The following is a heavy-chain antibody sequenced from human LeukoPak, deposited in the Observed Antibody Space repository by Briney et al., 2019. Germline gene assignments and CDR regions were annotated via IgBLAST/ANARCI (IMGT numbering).Heavy chain of an antibody. V-gene: IGHV1-24*01. Sequence: ASVKVSCKVSGYTLTELSMHWVRQAPGKGPEWMGGFDPEDGETIYAQKFQGRVTMTEDTSTDTAYMELSSLRSEDTAVYYCATFPPDIVATDYFDYWGQGTLVTVSS. CDR2: FDPEDGET. CDR3: ATFPPDIVATDYFDY. J-gene: IGHJ4*02. CDR1: GYTLTELS. D-gene: IGHD5-12*01.